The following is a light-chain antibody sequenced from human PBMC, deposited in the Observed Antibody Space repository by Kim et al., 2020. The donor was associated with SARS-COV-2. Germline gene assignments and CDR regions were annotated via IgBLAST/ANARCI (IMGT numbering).Light chain of an antibody. CDR2: QDS. CDR3: QAWDSSTGVV. Sequence: VSPWQTASITGAGDRVGDKYACLYQQKPGQSPVLVIYQDSKGPSVIPERFSGSNCGNTATLTISGTQAMDEADYYCQAWDSSTGVVFGEGTQLTVL. CDR1: RVGDKY. V-gene: IGLV3-1*01. J-gene: IGLJ2*01.